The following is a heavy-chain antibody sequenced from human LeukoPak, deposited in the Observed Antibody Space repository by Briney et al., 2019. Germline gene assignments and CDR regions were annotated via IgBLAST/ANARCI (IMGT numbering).Heavy chain of an antibody. J-gene: IGHJ4*02. CDR1: GFTFSTHW. CDR2: INSDGSST. V-gene: IGHV3-74*01. D-gene: IGHD3-10*01. CDR3: ARVAYYYGSGSYYIDN. Sequence: GGSLRLSCAASGFTFSTHWMHWVRQAPGKGLVWVSRINSDGSSTSYADSVKGRFTISRDNAKNTLYLQMNSLRAEDTAVYYCARVAYYYGSGSYYIDNWGQGTLVTVSS.